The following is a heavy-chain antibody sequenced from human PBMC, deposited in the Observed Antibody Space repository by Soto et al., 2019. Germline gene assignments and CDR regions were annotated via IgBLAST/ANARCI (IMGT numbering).Heavy chain of an antibody. D-gene: IGHD6-19*01. CDR3: VRGGSDNSGWYIWFDP. CDR2: IVPKFGTT. Sequence: QVQLVQSGAEVKKPGSSVKVSCKTSGGTFSTHVIGWVRQAPGQGREWRGGIVPKFGTTNYANKFKSRVKITADESTSTAYMEVSSLTSEDTAVYYCVRGGSDNSGWYIWFDPWGQGTLVTVSS. V-gene: IGHV1-69*01. J-gene: IGHJ5*02. CDR1: GGTFSTHV.